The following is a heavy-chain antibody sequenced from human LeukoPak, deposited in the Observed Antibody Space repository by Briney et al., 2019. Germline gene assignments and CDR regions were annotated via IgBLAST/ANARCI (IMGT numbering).Heavy chain of an antibody. CDR2: TRCDGSNR. J-gene: IGHJ4*02. Sequence: GGSLRLSCAASGFTFSNYGMHWVRQAPGKGLEWVAFTRCDGSNRYYADSVKGRFTISRDNFKNTLYLQMNSLRADDTAIYYCAKRMSYYDSSPADYWGQGTLVTVSS. CDR1: GFTFSNYG. CDR3: AKRMSYYDSSPADY. D-gene: IGHD3-22*01. V-gene: IGHV3-30*02.